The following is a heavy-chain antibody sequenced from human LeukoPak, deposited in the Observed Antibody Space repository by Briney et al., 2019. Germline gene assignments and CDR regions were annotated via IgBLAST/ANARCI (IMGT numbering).Heavy chain of an antibody. CDR2: IYSGGST. D-gene: IGHD3-3*01. V-gene: IGHV3-53*01. J-gene: IGHJ6*02. CDR1: GFTFSSYA. Sequence: GGSLRLSCAASGFTFSSYAMHWVRQAPGKGLEWVSVIYSGGSTYYADSVKGRFTISRDNSKNTLYLQMNSLRAEDTAVYYCARSIRSDRYYYYYGMDVWGQGTTVTVSS. CDR3: ARSIRSDRYYYYYGMDV.